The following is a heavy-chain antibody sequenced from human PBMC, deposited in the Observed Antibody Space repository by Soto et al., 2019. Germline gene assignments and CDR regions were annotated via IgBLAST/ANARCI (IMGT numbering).Heavy chain of an antibody. V-gene: IGHV4-31*03. Sequence: TLSLTCTVSGCSIRSGGYFWSWIRHHPGKGLEWIGYMYSSGSTYYNPSLKSRVNISVDTSKNQFSLKLSSVTAADTAVYYCARALCGGSCYAYNWFDHWGQGTLVTVSS. CDR3: ARALCGGSCYAYNWFDH. D-gene: IGHD2-15*01. CDR1: GCSIRSGGYF. CDR2: MYSSGST. J-gene: IGHJ5*02.